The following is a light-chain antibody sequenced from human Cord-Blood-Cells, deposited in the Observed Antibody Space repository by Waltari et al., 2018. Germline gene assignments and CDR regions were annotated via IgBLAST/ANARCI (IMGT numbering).Light chain of an antibody. J-gene: IGLJ3*02. CDR3: QSYDSSLSGYWV. CDR2: GNS. Sequence: QPLLTQPPSVSRLPGQRFTISCAGSSSHIGAGYTVPSYQQLPGTAPKLLIYGNSNRPSGVPDRFSGSKSGTSASLAITGLQAEDEADYYCQSYDSSLSGYWVFGGGTKLTVL. V-gene: IGLV1-40*01. CDR1: SSHIGAGYT.